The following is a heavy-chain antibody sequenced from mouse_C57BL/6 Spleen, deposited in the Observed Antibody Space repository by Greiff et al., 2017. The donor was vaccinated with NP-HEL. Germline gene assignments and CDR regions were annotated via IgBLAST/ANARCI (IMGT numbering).Heavy chain of an antibody. CDR3: ARNPITTVAGYYAMDY. Sequence: VQLHQSGAELVKPGASVKLSCKASGYTFTSYWMHWVKQRPGQGLEWIGMIHPNSGSTNYNEKFKSKATLTVDKSSSTAYMQLSSLTSEDSAVYYCARNPITTVAGYYAMDYWGQGTSVTVSS. CDR1: GYTFTSYW. V-gene: IGHV1-64*01. CDR2: IHPNSGST. J-gene: IGHJ4*01. D-gene: IGHD1-1*01.